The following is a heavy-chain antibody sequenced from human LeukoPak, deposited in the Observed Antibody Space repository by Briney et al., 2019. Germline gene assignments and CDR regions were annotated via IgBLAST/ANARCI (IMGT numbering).Heavy chain of an antibody. CDR3: AKGGGELGSGSLDH. D-gene: IGHD3-10*01. Sequence: GGSLRLSCAASGFTFDDYAMHWVRQAPGKGLEWVSGISWNSGSIGYADSVKGRFTISRDNAKNTLYLQMNSLTTGDTAVYYCAKGGGELGSGSLDHWGQGTLVTVSS. V-gene: IGHV3-9*01. CDR2: ISWNSGSI. CDR1: GFTFDDYA. J-gene: IGHJ4*02.